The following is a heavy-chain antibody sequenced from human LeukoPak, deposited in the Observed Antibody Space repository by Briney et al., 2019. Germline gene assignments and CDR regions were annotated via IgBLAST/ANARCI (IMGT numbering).Heavy chain of an antibody. CDR1: GGSFRGYY. Sequence: SETLSLTCAVYGGSFRGYYWSWIRQPPGKGLEWIGEINHSGSTNYNTALKSRVTISVDTSKNQFSLKLTSVTAADTAVYSCARADAIGSGWSFQHWGQGTLVTVSS. J-gene: IGHJ1*01. CDR2: INHSGST. D-gene: IGHD6-19*01. CDR3: ARADAIGSGWSFQH. V-gene: IGHV4-34*01.